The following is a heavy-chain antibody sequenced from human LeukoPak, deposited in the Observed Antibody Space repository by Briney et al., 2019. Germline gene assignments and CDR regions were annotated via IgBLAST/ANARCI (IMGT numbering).Heavy chain of an antibody. CDR2: ISSSGNSR. D-gene: IGHD6-25*01. CDR1: GFILSNYR. Sequence: GGSLRLSCAASGFILSNYRMNWVRQAPGKGLEWVSYISSSGNSREYADSVKGRFTISRDTSTNTLYLQMNSLRSEDTAVYYCAKGAAYTSLDIWGHGTMVTVSS. CDR3: AKGAAYTSLDI. J-gene: IGHJ3*02. V-gene: IGHV3-48*01.